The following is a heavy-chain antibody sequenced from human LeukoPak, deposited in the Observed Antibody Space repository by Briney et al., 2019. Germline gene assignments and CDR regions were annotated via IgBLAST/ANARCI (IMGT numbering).Heavy chain of an antibody. J-gene: IGHJ6*02. V-gene: IGHV4-31*03. CDR1: GGSISSGGYY. Sequence: SQTLTLTCTVSGGSISSGGYYWSWIRQHPGKGVERIGYIYYSGSTYYNPSLKSRVTISVDTSKTQFSLKLSSVTAADTAVYYCARDRVVVVPAASAQYYYGMDVWGQGTTVTVSS. CDR2: IYYSGST. CDR3: ARDRVVVVPAASAQYYYGMDV. D-gene: IGHD2-2*01.